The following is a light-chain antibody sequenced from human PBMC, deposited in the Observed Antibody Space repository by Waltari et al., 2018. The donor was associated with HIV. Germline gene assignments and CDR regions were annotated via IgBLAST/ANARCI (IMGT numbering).Light chain of an antibody. V-gene: IGLV2-14*03. J-gene: IGLJ1*01. Sequence: QSALTQPASVPGSPGQSITISCTGASSDVIAYKFVAWYQHRPGKAPKLIIYDVNNRPSGVSNRFSGYKSGNTASLTISGLQAEDEADYFCSSSISTSTLVFGTGTKVTVL. CDR1: SSDVIAYKF. CDR3: SSSISTSTLV. CDR2: DVN.